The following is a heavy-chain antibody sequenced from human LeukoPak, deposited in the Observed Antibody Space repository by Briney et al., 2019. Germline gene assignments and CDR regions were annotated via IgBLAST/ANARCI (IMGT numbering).Heavy chain of an antibody. J-gene: IGHJ6*02. CDR3: ARDQEAVTTDYFYYGMDV. CDR1: GFTFSSYA. CDR2: ISSNGGST. D-gene: IGHD4-11*01. Sequence: GGSLRLSCAASGFTFSSYAMHWVRQAPGKGLEYVSPISSNGGSTYYANSVKGRFTISGDNSKNTLYLQMGSLRAEDMAVYYCARDQEAVTTDYFYYGMDVWGQGTTLTVSS. V-gene: IGHV3-64*01.